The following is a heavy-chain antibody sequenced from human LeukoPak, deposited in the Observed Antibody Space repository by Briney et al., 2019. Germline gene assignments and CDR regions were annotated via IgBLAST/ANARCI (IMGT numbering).Heavy chain of an antibody. J-gene: IGHJ5*02. CDR2: ISSSGSTI. Sequence: GGSLRLSCAASGFTFSSYEMNWVRQAPGKGLEWVSYISSSGSTIYYADSVKGRFTISRDNAKNSLYLQVNSLKAEDTAVYYCARAGSSSWVMTTNWFDPWGQGTLVTVSS. D-gene: IGHD6-13*01. CDR1: GFTFSSYE. CDR3: ARAGSSSWVMTTNWFDP. V-gene: IGHV3-48*03.